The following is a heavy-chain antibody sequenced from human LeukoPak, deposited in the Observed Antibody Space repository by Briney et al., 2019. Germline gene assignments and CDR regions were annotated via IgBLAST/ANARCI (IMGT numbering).Heavy chain of an antibody. Sequence: PGGSLRLSCAASGFTFSNYWMSWVRQAPGKGLEWVANINEDGTEKHFVDSVKGRFTISRHNAKNSLFLQMKTLRVEDTAVYHCAREWCSGGRCYWYFDLWGRGTLVTVSS. D-gene: IGHD2-15*01. V-gene: IGHV3-7*01. CDR1: GFTFSNYW. CDR2: INEDGTEK. CDR3: AREWCSGGRCYWYFDL. J-gene: IGHJ2*01.